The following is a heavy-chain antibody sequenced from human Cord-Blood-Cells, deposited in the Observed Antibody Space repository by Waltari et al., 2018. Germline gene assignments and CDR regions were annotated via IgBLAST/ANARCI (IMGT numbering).Heavy chain of an antibody. Sequence: QVQLLESGGGVVQPGRSLRLDCPAPGVTFSSYAMHWVRKAPGKVLEWVAIISYDGSNKYYADASKGRFTISRDKSKNTRYLPMNIRQAEHTALYYCARDNPPVTAALDDGSQGTLVTVSS. V-gene: IGHV3-30-3*01. CDR1: GVTFSSYA. CDR2: ISYDGSNK. J-gene: IGHJ4*02. D-gene: IGHD6-6*01. CDR3: ARDNPPVTAALDD.